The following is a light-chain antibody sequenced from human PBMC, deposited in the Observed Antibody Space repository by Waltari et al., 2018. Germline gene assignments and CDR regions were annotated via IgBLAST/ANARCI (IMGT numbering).Light chain of an antibody. CDR3: SSYTSSVL. CDR2: DGS. CDR1: SSDVGSYNY. V-gene: IGLV2-14*03. J-gene: IGLJ2*01. Sequence: QSALTQPASVSGSPGQSITISCTGTSSDVGSYNYVSWYQQLPGKAPKTIIYDGSKRPSWVSKRFSGSKSGNTASLTISGLQAEDEADYYCSSYTSSVLFGGGTKLTVL.